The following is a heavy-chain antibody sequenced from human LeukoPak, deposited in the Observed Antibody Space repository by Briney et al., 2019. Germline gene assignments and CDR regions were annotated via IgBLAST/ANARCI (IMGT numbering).Heavy chain of an antibody. V-gene: IGHV4-31*11. CDR1: GGSISSSNW. Sequence: PSETLSLTCAVSGGSISSSNWWSWIRQHTGKGLEWIGNIYYSGSTYYNPSLKSRLTISIDTSKNQFSLKLSSVTAADTAVYYCARTRSGWFDPWGQGTLVTVSS. J-gene: IGHJ5*02. CDR3: ARTRSGWFDP. D-gene: IGHD3-16*02. CDR2: IYYSGST.